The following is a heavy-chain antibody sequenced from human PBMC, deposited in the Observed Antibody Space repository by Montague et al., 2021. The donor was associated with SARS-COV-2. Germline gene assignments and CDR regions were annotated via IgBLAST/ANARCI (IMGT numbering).Heavy chain of an antibody. CDR1: GGSFSTYS. J-gene: IGHJ6*03. V-gene: IGHV4-34*01. CDR3: ARLGDGVVPSPILGVGPYYSYYYMDV. CDR2: IHHGGST. D-gene: IGHD3-10*01. Sequence: SETLSLTCAVHGGSFSTYSWNWIRQLPGEGLEWIGEIHHGGSTNYNPSLKSRVTISADTSKNQFSLKLTSVAAADTAVYYCARLGDGVVPSPILGVGPYYSYYYMDVWGKGTTVTVSS.